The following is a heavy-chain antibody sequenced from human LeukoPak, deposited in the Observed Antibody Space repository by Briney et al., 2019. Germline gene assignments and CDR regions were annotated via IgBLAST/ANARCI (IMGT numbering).Heavy chain of an antibody. V-gene: IGHV4-4*07. CDR1: GGSISSYY. J-gene: IGHJ4*02. Sequence: SETLSLTCTVSGGSISSYYWSWIRQPAGKGLEWIGRIYTSGSTYYNPSLKSRVTISVDTSKNQFSLKLSSVTAADTAVYYCARHIVGATTSHLDYWGQGTLVTVSS. CDR2: IYTSGST. CDR3: ARHIVGATTSHLDY. D-gene: IGHD1-26*01.